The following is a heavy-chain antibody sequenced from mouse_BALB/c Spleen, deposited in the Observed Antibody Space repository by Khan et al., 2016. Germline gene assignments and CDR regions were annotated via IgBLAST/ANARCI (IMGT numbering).Heavy chain of an antibody. V-gene: IGHV1S29*02. CDR1: GYTFTDYN. J-gene: IGHJ1*01. CDR3: ARSNDWYFDV. CDR2: IYPYNGGT. Sequence: EVQLQESGPDLVKPGASVKISCKASGYTFTDYNMHWVKQSHGKSLEWIGYIYPYNGGTGYNQKFKNKATLTVDNSSSTASMELRSLTSEDSAVXYCARSNDWYFDVWGAGTTVTVSS.